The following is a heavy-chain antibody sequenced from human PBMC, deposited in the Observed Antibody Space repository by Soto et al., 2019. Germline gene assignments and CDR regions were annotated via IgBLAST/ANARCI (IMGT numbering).Heavy chain of an antibody. CDR1: GGSISSYY. CDR3: SIDLPGATASGLYY. D-gene: IGHD1-26*01. V-gene: IGHV4-59*01. J-gene: IGHJ4*02. CDR2: IYYSGST. Sequence: SETLSLTCTVSGGSISSYYWSWIRQPPGKGLEWIGYIYYSGSTNYNPSLKSRVTISVDTSKNQFSLKLSSVTAADTAVYYCSIDLPGATASGLYYWGKGTLVTVSS.